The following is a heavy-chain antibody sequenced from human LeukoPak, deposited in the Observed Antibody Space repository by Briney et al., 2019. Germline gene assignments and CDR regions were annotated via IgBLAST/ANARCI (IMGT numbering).Heavy chain of an antibody. CDR3: ANMGYSYAPGLFDP. CDR1: GGSISSSGYY. V-gene: IGHV4-39*07. CDR2: IYYSGSN. D-gene: IGHD5-18*01. Sequence: TLSLTCTVSGGSISSSGYYWGWIRPTPGKGLEWIGSIYYSGSNYHNPSLKSRVSMSVDTSKNQFSLKLSSVTAADTAVYYCANMGYSYAPGLFDPWGQGTLVTVSS. J-gene: IGHJ5*02.